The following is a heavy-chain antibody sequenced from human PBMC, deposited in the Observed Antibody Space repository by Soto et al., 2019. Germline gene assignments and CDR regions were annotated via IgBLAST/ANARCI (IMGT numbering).Heavy chain of an antibody. D-gene: IGHD2-21*01. V-gene: IGHV3-23*01. CDR3: AKVPFRPYYFDY. J-gene: IGHJ4*02. CDR2: ISGSSGST. Sequence: EVQLLDSGGGLXXXGAXXXLSCAASGFXXXXXAMHXXXQARGKGLEWVSIISGSSGSTYYADSVKGRFIISRDNSKNMQYMQLNSQRAEDTSMYYCAKVPFRPYYFDYCGPGTPVTVSS. CDR1: GFXXXXXA.